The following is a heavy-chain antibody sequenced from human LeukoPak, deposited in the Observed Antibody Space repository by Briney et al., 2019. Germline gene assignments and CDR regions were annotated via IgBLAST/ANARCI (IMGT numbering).Heavy chain of an antibody. Sequence: GGSLRLSCAASGFTFSSNYMSWVRQAPGKGLKWVSVIYSGGSTYYADSGKGRFTISRDNSKNTLYLPMNSLRAEDTAVYYCARDIRVTPGYYMDVWGKGTTVTVSS. J-gene: IGHJ6*03. CDR3: ARDIRVTPGYYMDV. CDR2: IYSGGST. V-gene: IGHV3-53*01. CDR1: GFTFSSNY. D-gene: IGHD2-21*02.